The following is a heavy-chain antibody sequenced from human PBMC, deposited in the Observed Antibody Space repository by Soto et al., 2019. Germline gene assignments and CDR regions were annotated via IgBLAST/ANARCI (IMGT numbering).Heavy chain of an antibody. Sequence: GASVKVSCKVSGYTLTELSMHWVRQAPGKGLEWMGGFDPEDGETIYAQKFQGRVTMTEDTSTDTAYMELSSLRSEDTAVYYCAVYQLLYSHGAFDIWGQGTMVTVSS. CDR3: AVYQLLYSHGAFDI. CDR2: FDPEDGET. J-gene: IGHJ3*02. D-gene: IGHD2-2*02. V-gene: IGHV1-24*01. CDR1: GYTLTELS.